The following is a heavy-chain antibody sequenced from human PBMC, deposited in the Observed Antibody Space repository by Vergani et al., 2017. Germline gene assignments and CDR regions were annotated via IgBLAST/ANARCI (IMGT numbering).Heavy chain of an antibody. J-gene: IGHJ4*02. V-gene: IGHV4-61*02. CDR2: IYTSGST. D-gene: IGHD6-13*01. Sequence: QVQLQESGPGLVKPSQTLSLTCTVSGGSISSGSYYWSWIRQPAGKGLEWIGRIYTSGSTNYNPSLKSRVTISVDTSKNQFSLKLSSVTAADTAVYYCARIKYSSSWYYFDYWGQGTLVTVSS. CDR3: ARIKYSSSWYYFDY. CDR1: GGSISSGSYY.